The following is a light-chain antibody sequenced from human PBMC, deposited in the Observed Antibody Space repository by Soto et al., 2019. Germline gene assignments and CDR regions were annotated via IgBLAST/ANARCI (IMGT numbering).Light chain of an antibody. CDR2: RNN. Sequence: QSVLTQPPSASGTPGQRVTISCSGSSSNIGSNFVYWYQQFPGTAPKLLIYRNNQRPSGVPDRFSGSKSGTSASLAISGLPHEDEADYYCAAWDDSLSGWVFGGGTKLTVL. CDR3: AAWDDSLSGWV. CDR1: SSNIGSNF. J-gene: IGLJ3*02. V-gene: IGLV1-47*01.